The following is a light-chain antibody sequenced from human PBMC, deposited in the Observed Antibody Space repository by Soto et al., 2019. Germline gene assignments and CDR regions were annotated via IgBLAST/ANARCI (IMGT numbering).Light chain of an antibody. CDR2: VKRDGSH. V-gene: IGLV4-69*01. J-gene: IGLJ2*01. Sequence: QPVLAQSPSASASLGASVKLTCTLSSGHGNYVIAWHQQQPEKGPRYLMRVKRDGSHSKGDGIPDRFSGSSSGAESYLAISSLQSEDEADYDCQTWDTGKVVFGGTTKLT. CDR3: QTWDTGKVV. CDR1: SGHGNYV.